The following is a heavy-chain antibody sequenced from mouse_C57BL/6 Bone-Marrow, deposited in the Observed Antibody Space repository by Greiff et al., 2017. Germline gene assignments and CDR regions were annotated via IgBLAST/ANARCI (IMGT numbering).Heavy chain of an antibody. V-gene: IGHV1-69*01. D-gene: IGHD5-1*01. CDR1: GYTFTSYW. J-gene: IGHJ2*01. Sequence: VQLQQPGAELVMPGASVKLSCKASGYTFTSYWMHWVKQRPGQGLEWIGEIDPSGSYTNYNQKFKGKSTLTVDKSSSTADMQLSSLTSEDSAVDYCARGGRLEYPDYWGQGTTLTVSA. CDR2: IDPSGSYT. CDR3: ARGGRLEYPDY.